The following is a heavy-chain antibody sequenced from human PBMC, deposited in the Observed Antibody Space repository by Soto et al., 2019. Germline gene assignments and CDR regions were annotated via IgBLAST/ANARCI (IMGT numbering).Heavy chain of an antibody. CDR1: GFTFSSYW. V-gene: IGHV3-7*01. J-gene: IGHJ6*03. D-gene: IGHD2-8*01. CDR3: ARGLLGIVLRNYYYMDV. CDR2: IKQDGSEK. Sequence: PVWALRLSCTASGFTFSSYWMSWVRHSPVKWLEWVANIKQDGSEKYYVDSVKGRFTISRDNAKNSLYLQMNSLRAEDTAVYYCARGLLGIVLRNYYYMDVWGKGTTVTVSS.